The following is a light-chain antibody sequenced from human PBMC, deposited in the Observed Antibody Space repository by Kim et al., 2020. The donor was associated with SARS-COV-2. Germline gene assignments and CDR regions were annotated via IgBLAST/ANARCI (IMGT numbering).Light chain of an antibody. V-gene: IGKV3-20*01. CDR2: CAS. CDR1: QSVSSSY. CDR3: QQYGSSYT. J-gene: IGKJ2*01. Sequence: EIVLTQSPGTLSLSPGERATLSCRASQSVSSSYLAWYQQKPGQAPRLLIYCASSRATGIPDRFSGSGSGTDFTLTISRLEPEDFAVYYCQQYGSSYTFGQGTKLEI.